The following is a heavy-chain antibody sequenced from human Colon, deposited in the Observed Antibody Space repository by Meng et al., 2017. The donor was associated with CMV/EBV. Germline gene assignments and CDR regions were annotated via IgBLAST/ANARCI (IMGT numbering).Heavy chain of an antibody. CDR2: IDTTNH. CDR1: GFSFSESG. J-gene: IGHJ4*02. Sequence: QVQLVESGGGVVQRGGSLSLSCGASGFSFSESGIHWLRQAPGKGLEWVSFIDTTNHYYADSVKGRFTISRDDSKRMVYLQMNNLKTEDTAMYFCSNGLLGVQGHWGQGTLVTVSS. CDR3: SNGLLGVQGH. D-gene: IGHD3-3*01. V-gene: IGHV3-30*02.